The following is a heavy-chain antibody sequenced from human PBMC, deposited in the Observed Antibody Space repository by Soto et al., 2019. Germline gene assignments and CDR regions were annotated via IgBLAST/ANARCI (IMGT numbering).Heavy chain of an antibody. CDR3: ARDLKPREALAPYYFDY. D-gene: IGHD1-1*01. V-gene: IGHV3-11*01. Sequence: PGGSLRLSCAASGFTFSDYYMSWIRQAPGKGLEWISYISSSGGAIYHADSVKGRFTISRDNAKNSLCLQMNGLRAEDTAVYYCARDLKPREALAPYYFDYWGQGTLVTVSS. J-gene: IGHJ4*02. CDR1: GFTFSDYY. CDR2: ISSSGGAI.